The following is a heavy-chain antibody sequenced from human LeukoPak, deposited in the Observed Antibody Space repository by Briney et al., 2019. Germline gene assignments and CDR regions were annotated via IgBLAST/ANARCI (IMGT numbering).Heavy chain of an antibody. CDR1: GFTFSSYA. J-gene: IGHJ3*02. CDR3: AKGRLYLDAFDI. D-gene: IGHD2-2*02. Sequence: GGSLRLSCAASGFTFSSYAISWVRQAPGKGLEWVSAISGSGGSTYYADSVKGRFTISRDNSKNTLYLQMNSLRAEDAAVYYCAKGRLYLDAFDIWGQGTMATVSS. V-gene: IGHV3-23*01. CDR2: ISGSGGST.